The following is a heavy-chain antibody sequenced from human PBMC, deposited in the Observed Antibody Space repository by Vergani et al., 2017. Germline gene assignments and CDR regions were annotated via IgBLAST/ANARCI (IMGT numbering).Heavy chain of an antibody. D-gene: IGHD3-16*01. V-gene: IGHV3-30*02. Sequence: QVQLVESGGGVVQRGGSLRLSCATSGFTLSNYDMQWIRQGPGRGREFVAFIQFDGSSQYYADSVRGRFTLSRDFSKNTLYLQMNSLRTDDTATYYCAKHFRGWGIDYWGQGTQVIVSS. CDR2: IQFDGSSQ. J-gene: IGHJ4*02. CDR1: GFTLSNYD. CDR3: AKHFRGWGIDY.